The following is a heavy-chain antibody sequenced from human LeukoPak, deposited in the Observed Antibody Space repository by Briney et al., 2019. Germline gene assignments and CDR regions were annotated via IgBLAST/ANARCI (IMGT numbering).Heavy chain of an antibody. Sequence: PGGSLRLSCAASGFTFDDYAMHWVRQAPGKGLEWVSGISWNSGSIGYADSVKGRFTISRDNAKNSLYLQMNSLRAEDTALYYCAKAPGRMGNAFDIWGQGTMVTVSS. CDR1: GFTFDDYA. D-gene: IGHD5-24*01. V-gene: IGHV3-9*01. J-gene: IGHJ3*02. CDR3: AKAPGRMGNAFDI. CDR2: ISWNSGSI.